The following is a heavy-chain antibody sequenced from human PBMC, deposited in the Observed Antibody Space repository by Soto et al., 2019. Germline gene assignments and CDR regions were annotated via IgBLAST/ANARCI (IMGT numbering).Heavy chain of an antibody. CDR2: ISYDGSNK. Sequence: GGSLRLSCAASGFAFSSYGMHWVRQAPGKGLEWVAVISYDGSNKYYADSVKGRFTISRDNSKNTLYLQMNSLRAEDTAVYYCARGGEYCSSTSCYFDYWGQGTLVTVSS. CDR3: ARGGEYCSSTSCYFDY. CDR1: GFAFSSYG. J-gene: IGHJ4*02. V-gene: IGHV3-30*03. D-gene: IGHD2-2*01.